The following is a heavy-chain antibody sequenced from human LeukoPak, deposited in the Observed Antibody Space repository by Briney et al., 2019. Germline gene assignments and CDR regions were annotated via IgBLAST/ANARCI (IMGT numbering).Heavy chain of an antibody. CDR2: IYHSGST. CDR1: GGSISSGGYS. D-gene: IGHD4-17*01. CDR3: ARDRKGTVTSTDAFDI. J-gene: IGHJ3*02. Sequence: SETLSLTCAVSGGSISSGGYSWSWIRQPPGKGLEWIGYIYHSGSTYYNPSLKSRVTISVDRSKNQFSLKLSSVTAADTAVYYCARDRKGTVTSTDAFDIWGQGTMVTVSP. V-gene: IGHV4-30-2*01.